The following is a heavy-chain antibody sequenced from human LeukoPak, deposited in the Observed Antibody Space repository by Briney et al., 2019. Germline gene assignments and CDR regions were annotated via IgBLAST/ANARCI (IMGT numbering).Heavy chain of an antibody. CDR3: ARGRTYGDHTYYFDY. J-gene: IGHJ4*02. D-gene: IGHD4-17*01. Sequence: EASVKVSCKASGYTFTSYGISWVRQAPGQGLEWMGWISAYNGNTNYAQKLQGRVTMTTDTSTSTAYMELRSLRSDDTAVYCCARGRTYGDHTYYFDYWGQGTLVTVSS. V-gene: IGHV1-18*01. CDR1: GYTFTSYG. CDR2: ISAYNGNT.